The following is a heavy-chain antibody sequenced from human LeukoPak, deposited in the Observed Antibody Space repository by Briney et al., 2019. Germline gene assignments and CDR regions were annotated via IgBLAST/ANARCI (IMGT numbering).Heavy chain of an antibody. J-gene: IGHJ2*01. CDR2: ISAYNGNT. D-gene: IGHD3-10*01. CDR1: GYTFTSYG. V-gene: IGHV1-18*01. Sequence: EASVKVSCKASGYTFTSYGISWVRQAPGQGLEWMGWISAYNGNTNYAQKLQGRVTMTTDTSTSTAYMELRSLRSDDTAVYYCARDSLSHYYGSGSPWYFDLWGRGTLVTVSS. CDR3: ARDSLSHYYGSGSPWYFDL.